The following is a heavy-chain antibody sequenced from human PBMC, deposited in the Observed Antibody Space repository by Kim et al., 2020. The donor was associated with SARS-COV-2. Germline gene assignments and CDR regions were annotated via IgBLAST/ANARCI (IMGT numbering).Heavy chain of an antibody. J-gene: IGHJ4*02. CDR3: AKHAFDYSSTWSSY. Sequence: GGSLRLSCAASGFTFNSYALSWVRQAPGKGLEWVSTITGGAGSTYYADSVKGRFTISRDNSKNTLYLQMNILRAEDTALYYCAKHAFDYSSTWSSYWGQGTLVTVSS. CDR2: ITGGAGST. CDR1: GFTFNSYA. D-gene: IGHD6-13*01. V-gene: IGHV3-23*01.